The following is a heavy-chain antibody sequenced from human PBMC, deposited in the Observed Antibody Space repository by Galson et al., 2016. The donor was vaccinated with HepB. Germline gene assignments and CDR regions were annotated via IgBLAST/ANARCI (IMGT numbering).Heavy chain of an antibody. V-gene: IGHV3-30*18. D-gene: IGHD2/OR15-2a*01. Sequence: SLRLSCAGSGFIFSGYGMHRVRQAPGKGLEWVAADSMDGRRKFYADSVKGRFTISRDNSNNMLFLQMSSLRPDDTAVYYRAKRHEYCPPVGCSVDYWGQGTLVSVSS. CDR3: AKRHEYCPPVGCSVDY. CDR2: DSMDGRRK. J-gene: IGHJ4*02. CDR1: GFIFSGYG.